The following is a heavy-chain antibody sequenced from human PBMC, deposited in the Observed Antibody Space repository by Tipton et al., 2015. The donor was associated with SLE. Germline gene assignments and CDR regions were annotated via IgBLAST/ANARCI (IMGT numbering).Heavy chain of an antibody. D-gene: IGHD3-10*01. CDR2: IYYSGST. CDR3: ARDEFGEFHGMDV. CDR1: GGSFSGYY. V-gene: IGHV4-34*11. Sequence: GLVKPSETLSLTCAVYGGSFSGYYWSWIRQPPGKGLEWIGSIYYSGSTNYNPSLKSRVTISVDTSKNQFSLKLSSVTAADTAVYYCARDEFGEFHGMDVWGQGTTVTVSS. J-gene: IGHJ6*02.